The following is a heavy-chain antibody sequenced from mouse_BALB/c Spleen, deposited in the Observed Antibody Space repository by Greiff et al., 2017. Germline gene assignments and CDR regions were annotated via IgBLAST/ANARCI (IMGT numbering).Heavy chain of an antibody. CDR3: ARLGDYDSYWYFDV. CDR1: GFTFSSYG. Sequence: EVQRVESGGDLVKPGGSLKLSCAASGFTFSSYGMSWVRQTPDKRLEWVATISSGGSYTYYPDSVKGRFTISRDNAKNTLYLQMSSLKSEDTAMYYCARLGDYDSYWYFDVWGAGTTVTVSS. J-gene: IGHJ1*01. V-gene: IGHV5-6*01. D-gene: IGHD2-4*01. CDR2: ISSGGSYT.